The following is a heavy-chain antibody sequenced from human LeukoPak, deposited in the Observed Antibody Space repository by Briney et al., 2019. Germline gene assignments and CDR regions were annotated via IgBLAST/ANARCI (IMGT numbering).Heavy chain of an antibody. D-gene: IGHD3-10*01. J-gene: IGHJ4*02. Sequence: GGSLRLSCAASGFTVSSNYMSWVRQAPGKGLEWVSVVYSGGSTYYADSVKGRFTISRDNSKNTLYLQMNSLRAEDTAVYYCARDRDAGYFDYWGQGTLVTVSS. CDR3: ARDRDAGYFDY. CDR1: GFTVSSNY. CDR2: VYSGGST. V-gene: IGHV3-53*01.